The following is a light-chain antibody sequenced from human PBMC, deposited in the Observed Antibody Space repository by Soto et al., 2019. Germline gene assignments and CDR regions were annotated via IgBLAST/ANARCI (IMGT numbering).Light chain of an antibody. J-gene: IGLJ1*01. Sequence: QSVLTQPPSASGTPGQRVTISCSGNSSNIGSNTVTWYQQLPGTAPKLLIYSNNQRPSGVPDRFSGSKSGTSASLAISGLQSEDEADYYCAAWDDSLNSYVFGTGTKVTVL. CDR3: AAWDDSLNSYV. V-gene: IGLV1-44*01. CDR2: SNN. CDR1: SSNIGSNT.